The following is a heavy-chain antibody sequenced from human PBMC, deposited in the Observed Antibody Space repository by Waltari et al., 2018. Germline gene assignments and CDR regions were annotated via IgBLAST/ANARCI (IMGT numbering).Heavy chain of an antibody. Sequence: GGSLRLSCAASGFIVSSNYMSWVRQAPGKGLEWVSVIDSGGNTYYADSVKGRFTISRDNSKNTLYLQMHSLRVEDTAVYYCARDTYYYGMDVWGQGTTVTVSS. CDR2: IDSGGNT. CDR1: GFIVSSNY. J-gene: IGHJ6*02. CDR3: ARDTYYYGMDV. V-gene: IGHV3-53*01.